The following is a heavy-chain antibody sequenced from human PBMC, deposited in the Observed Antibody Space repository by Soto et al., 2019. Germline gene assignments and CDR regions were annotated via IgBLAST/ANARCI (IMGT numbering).Heavy chain of an antibody. Sequence: PSETLSLTCTVSGGSISSYYWSWIRQPPGKGLEWIGYIYYSGSTNYNPSLKSRVTISVDTSKNQFSLRAEDTAVYYCARDYYKYYDSSGYYRSPAYWGQGTLVTVSS. V-gene: IGHV4-59*01. CDR1: GGSISSYY. J-gene: IGHJ4*02. D-gene: IGHD3-22*01. CDR3: ARDYYKYYDSSGYYRSPAY. CDR2: IYYSGST.